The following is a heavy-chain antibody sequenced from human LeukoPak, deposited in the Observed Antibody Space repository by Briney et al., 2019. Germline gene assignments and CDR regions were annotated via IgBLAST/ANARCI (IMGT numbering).Heavy chain of an antibody. V-gene: IGHV4-59*08. Sequence: PETLSLTCTVSGGSLSSYYWTWVRQPPRKGLEWIGYIYFSGTTNYNPSLKSRVTRSVDTSKNQFSLWLSCVPAADTAVYYCAAGRFGDFGWVAWGQGTLVTVSS. J-gene: IGHJ4*02. CDR2: IYFSGTT. CDR1: GGSLSSYY. D-gene: IGHD3-9*01. CDR3: AAGRFGDFGWVA.